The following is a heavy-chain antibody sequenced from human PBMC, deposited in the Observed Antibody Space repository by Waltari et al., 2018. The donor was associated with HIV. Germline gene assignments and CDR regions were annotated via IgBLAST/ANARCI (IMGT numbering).Heavy chain of an antibody. CDR1: GGSISSSSYY. V-gene: IGHV4-39*01. J-gene: IGHJ4*02. CDR3: AAVAQYYYGSGSPFDY. CDR2: IDYSGST. D-gene: IGHD3-10*01. Sequence: QLQLQESGPGLVKPSETLSLTCTVSGGSISSSSYYWGWIRQPPGKGLGWIGSIDYSGSTYYNPALKGRVTISVDTSQNQFSLKLSSVTAADTAVYYCAAVAQYYYGSGSPFDYWGQGTLVTVSS.